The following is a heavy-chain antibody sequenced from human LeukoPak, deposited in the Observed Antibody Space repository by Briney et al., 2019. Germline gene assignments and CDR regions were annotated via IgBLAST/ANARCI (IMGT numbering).Heavy chain of an antibody. D-gene: IGHD3-3*01. J-gene: IGHJ6*02. CDR3: AKDGSAYYDFWSGYSTGYYYYGMDV. Sequence: GGSLRLSCAASGFTFSSYGMHWVRQAPGKGLEWVAVISYDGSNKYYADSVKGRFTISRDNSKNTLYLKMNSLRAEDTAVYYCAKDGSAYYDFWSGYSTGYYYYGMDVWGQGTTVTVSS. CDR2: ISYDGSNK. CDR1: GFTFSSYG. V-gene: IGHV3-30*18.